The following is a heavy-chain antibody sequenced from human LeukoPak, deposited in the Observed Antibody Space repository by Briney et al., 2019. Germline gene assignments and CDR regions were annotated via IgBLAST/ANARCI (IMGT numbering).Heavy chain of an antibody. Sequence: GGSLRLSCAASGFTFSSYAMHWVRQAPGKGLEWVAVISYDGSNKYYADSVKGRFTISRDNSKNTLYLQMNSLRAEDTAVYYCARGGYCSGGSRFWSVSSFDYWGQETLVTVSS. CDR2: ISYDGSNK. CDR3: ARGGYCSGGSRFWSVSSFDY. CDR1: GFTFSSYA. J-gene: IGHJ4*02. V-gene: IGHV3-30*04. D-gene: IGHD2-15*01.